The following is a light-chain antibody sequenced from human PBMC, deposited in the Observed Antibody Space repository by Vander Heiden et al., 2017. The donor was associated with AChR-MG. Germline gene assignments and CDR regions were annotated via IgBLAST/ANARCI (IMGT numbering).Light chain of an antibody. Sequence: SSVLPQPPSVSVAPGQTARITCGGNNLGSKSVHWYQQKPGQAPVLVVYDDSDRPSGIPERFSGSNSGNTATLTISRVEAGDEADYYCQVWDNSSDHAVFGGGTQLTVV. J-gene: IGLJ7*01. CDR3: QVWDNSSDHAV. CDR2: DDS. V-gene: IGLV3-21*02. CDR1: NLGSKS.